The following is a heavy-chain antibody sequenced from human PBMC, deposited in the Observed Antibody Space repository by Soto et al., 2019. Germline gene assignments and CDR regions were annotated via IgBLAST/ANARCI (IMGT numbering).Heavy chain of an antibody. CDR3: ARALRITIFNY. V-gene: IGHV4-34*01. D-gene: IGHD3-9*01. J-gene: IGHJ4*02. CDR2: INQSGST. CDR1: GGSFSGYY. Sequence: SETLSLTCAVYGGSFSGYYWSWIRQPPGKGLEWIGEINQSGSTNYNPSLKSRVTISVDTSKNQFSLKLSSVTAADTAVYYCARALRITIFNYWGQGTLVTVSS.